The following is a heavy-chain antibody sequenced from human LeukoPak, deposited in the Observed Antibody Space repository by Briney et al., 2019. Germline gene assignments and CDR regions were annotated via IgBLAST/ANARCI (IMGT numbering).Heavy chain of an antibody. V-gene: IGHV3-53*01. D-gene: IGHD6-13*01. Sequence: PGESLRLSCAASEFTVRSYHMSWVRQAPGKGLEWVSVIDSGGSTYYAESVKGRFTISRDNSKNTLYLQMNTLAAEDTAMYYCARAYSSSWYYNWFDPWGQGTLVTVSS. CDR3: ARAYSSSWYYNWFDP. CDR1: EFTVRSYH. CDR2: IDSGGST. J-gene: IGHJ5*02.